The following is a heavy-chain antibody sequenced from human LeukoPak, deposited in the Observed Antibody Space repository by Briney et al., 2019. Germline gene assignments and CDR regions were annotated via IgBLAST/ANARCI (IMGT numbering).Heavy chain of an antibody. CDR3: ARAKLRYFDWLTRDDAFDI. CDR1: GFTFSSYW. CDR2: INSDGSST. V-gene: IGHV3-74*01. J-gene: IGHJ3*02. Sequence: PGGSLRLSCAASGFTFSSYWMHWVRQAPGKGLVWVSRINSDGSSTSYADSVKGRFTISRDNAKNTLYLQMNSLRAEDTAVYYCARAKLRYFDWLTRDDAFDIWGQRTMVTVSS. D-gene: IGHD3-9*01.